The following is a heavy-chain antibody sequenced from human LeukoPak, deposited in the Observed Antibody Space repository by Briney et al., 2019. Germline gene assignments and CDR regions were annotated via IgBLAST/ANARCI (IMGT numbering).Heavy chain of an antibody. CDR2: ISGSGGST. Sequence: PGGSLRLSCAASGFTFSSHAMSWVRQAPGKGLEWVSAISGSGGSTYYADSVKGRFTISRDNSKNTLYLQMNSLRAEDTAVYYCAKLGEGYSSGWSKNYFDYWGQGTLVTVSS. CDR1: GFTFSSHA. J-gene: IGHJ4*02. D-gene: IGHD6-19*01. CDR3: AKLGEGYSSGWSKNYFDY. V-gene: IGHV3-23*01.